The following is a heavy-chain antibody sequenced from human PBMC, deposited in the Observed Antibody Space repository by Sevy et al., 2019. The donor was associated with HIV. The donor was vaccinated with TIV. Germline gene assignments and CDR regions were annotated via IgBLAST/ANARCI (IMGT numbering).Heavy chain of an antibody. Sequence: AGSLRLSCAASGLSVSRNYLSWVLQAPGKELEWVSVIDAGGSTYYADSVKGRFTVSRDKAKNTLYYQLNSLRAEDTAVYYCASQLGIGASDIWGQGTMVTVSS. V-gene: IGHV3-53*01. CDR1: GLSVSRNY. J-gene: IGHJ3*02. CDR3: ASQLGIGASDI. CDR2: IDAGGST. D-gene: IGHD7-27*01.